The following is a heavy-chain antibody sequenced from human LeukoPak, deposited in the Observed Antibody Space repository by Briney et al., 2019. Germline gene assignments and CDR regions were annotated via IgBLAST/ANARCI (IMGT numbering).Heavy chain of an antibody. CDR1: GGSISSRSYY. V-gene: IGHV4-39*01. Sequence: SETLSLTCTVSGGSISSRSYYWGWIRQPPGRGLEWIGSISFSGSTHYNPSLRSRVTISVDTSKNQFSLKLNSVTAADTAVYYCARQWVYSYGADFWGQGALVTVSS. J-gene: IGHJ4*02. D-gene: IGHD5-18*01. CDR3: ARQWVYSYGADF. CDR2: ISFSGST.